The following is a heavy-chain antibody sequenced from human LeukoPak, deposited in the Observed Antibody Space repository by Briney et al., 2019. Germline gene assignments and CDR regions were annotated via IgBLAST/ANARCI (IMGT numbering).Heavy chain of an antibody. D-gene: IGHD3-10*01. CDR3: ARDCLETGIDY. J-gene: IGHJ4*02. V-gene: IGHV4-30-2*01. Sequence: KTSETLSLICALSGGSISSGGYSWSWIRQPPGKGLEWIGYIYHSGSTYYNPSLKSRVTISVDRSKNQCSLKLSSVTAADTAVYYCARDCLETGIDYWGQGTLVTVSS. CDR1: GGSISSGGYS. CDR2: IYHSGST.